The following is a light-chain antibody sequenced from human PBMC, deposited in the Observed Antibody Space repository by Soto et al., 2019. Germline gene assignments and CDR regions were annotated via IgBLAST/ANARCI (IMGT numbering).Light chain of an antibody. J-gene: IGKJ1*01. CDR3: QHYGASPWT. CDR1: QSIHTS. Sequence: ELVLTQSPATLSLSPGEKATLSCRASQSIHTSLAWYQQKSGKPPRLVIYDSTLRANGVPDRFGGSRSGTDFTLTISRLEPEDFAVYYCQHYGASPWTFGQGTKVDIK. V-gene: IGKV3-20*01. CDR2: DST.